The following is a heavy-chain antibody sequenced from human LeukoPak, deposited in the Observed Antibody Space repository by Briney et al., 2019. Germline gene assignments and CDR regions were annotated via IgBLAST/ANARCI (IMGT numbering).Heavy chain of an antibody. CDR2: ISDIGST. Sequence: TTSGTLSLTCTVSGGSISSYYWSWIRQPPGKGLEWIAYISDIGSTNYNPSLKSRVTISLDTSKNQFSLKLSSVTAADTAVYYCAGHHPRNTVDFWGQGTLVTVSS. CDR3: AGHHPRNTVDF. V-gene: IGHV4-59*08. J-gene: IGHJ4*02. D-gene: IGHD2/OR15-2a*01. CDR1: GGSISSYY.